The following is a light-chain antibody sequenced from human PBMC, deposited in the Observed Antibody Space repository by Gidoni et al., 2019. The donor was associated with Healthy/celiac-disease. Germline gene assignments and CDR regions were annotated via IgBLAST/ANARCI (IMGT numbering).Light chain of an antibody. Sequence: NFMLTQPHSVSESPVNTVTISCTRSSGSIASNYVQWYQQRPGSSPTIVIYEDNQRPSGVPDRFSGSIDSSSNSASLTISGLKTEDEADYYCQSYDSSLGVFGGGTKLTVL. CDR1: SGSIASNY. J-gene: IGLJ2*01. CDR3: QSYDSSLGV. V-gene: IGLV6-57*01. CDR2: EDN.